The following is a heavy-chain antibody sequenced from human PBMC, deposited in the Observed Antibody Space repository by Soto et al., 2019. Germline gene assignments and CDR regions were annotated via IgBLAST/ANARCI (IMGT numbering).Heavy chain of an antibody. V-gene: IGHV3-30-3*01. CDR3: ARDRAAYYYGWGPFDP. CDR2: ISYDGSNK. CDR1: GFTFSSYA. D-gene: IGHD3-10*01. J-gene: IGHJ5*02. Sequence: QVQLVESGGGVVQPGRSLRLSCAASGFTFSSYAMHWVRQAPGKGLEWVAVISYDGSNKYYADSVKGRFTISRDNSKNTLYLQMNSLRAEDTAVYYCARDRAAYYYGWGPFDPWGQGTLVTVSS.